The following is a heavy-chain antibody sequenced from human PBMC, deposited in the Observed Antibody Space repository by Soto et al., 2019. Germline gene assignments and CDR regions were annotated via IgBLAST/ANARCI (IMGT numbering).Heavy chain of an antibody. D-gene: IGHD5-18*01. CDR2: ISYDGSDSLDGSHK. Sequence: GALRLSCAASGFAFSSYGMHWVRQAPGKGLEWVAVISYDGSDSLDGSHKYYADSVRGRFTVSRDNSKNTLYLQMNSLRAEDTAVYYCAKDMLHIQLWSRWPAAFDYWGQGTLVTVSS. CDR3: AKDMLHIQLWSRWPAAFDY. J-gene: IGHJ4*02. CDR1: GFAFSSYG. V-gene: IGHV3-30*18.